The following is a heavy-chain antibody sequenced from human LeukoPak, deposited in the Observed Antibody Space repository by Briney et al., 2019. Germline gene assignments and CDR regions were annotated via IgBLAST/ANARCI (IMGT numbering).Heavy chain of an antibody. D-gene: IGHD3-3*01. CDR2: ISYDGSNK. Sequence: QNGGSLRLSCAASGFTFSSYAMHWVRQAPGKGLEWVAVISYDGSNKYYADSVKGRFTISRDNSKNTLYLQMNSLRAEDTAVYYCARDMASFWSGYGGMDVWGQGTTVTVSS. CDR1: GFTFSSYA. V-gene: IGHV3-30*04. CDR3: ARDMASFWSGYGGMDV. J-gene: IGHJ6*02.